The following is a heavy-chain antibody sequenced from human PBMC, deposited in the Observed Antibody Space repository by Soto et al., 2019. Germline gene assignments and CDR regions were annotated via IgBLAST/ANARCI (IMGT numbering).Heavy chain of an antibody. CDR2: INAGNGNK. CDR1: GDTFTSYS. V-gene: IGHV1-3*01. Sequence: ASVKVSSKASGDTFTSYSMHWVRHSPGKRLEWMGWINAGNGNKKYSQKFQGRVTITRDTSASTAYMELSSLRSEDTAVYYCARAVGGPTSNLDYWGQGTLVTVSS. CDR3: ARAVGGPTSNLDY. J-gene: IGHJ4*02. D-gene: IGHD3-16*01.